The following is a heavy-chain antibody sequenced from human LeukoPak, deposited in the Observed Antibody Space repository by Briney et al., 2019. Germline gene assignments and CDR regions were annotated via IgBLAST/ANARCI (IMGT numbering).Heavy chain of an antibody. CDR1: GFTFSSYG. V-gene: IGHV3-23*01. Sequence: GGTLRLSCAASGFTFSSYGMSWVRQAPGKGLEWVSSIFPSGGEIHYADSVRGRFTISRDNSKSTLSLQMNSLRAEDTAIYYCATYRQVLLPFESWGQGTLVTVSS. D-gene: IGHD2-8*02. CDR3: ATYRQVLLPFES. J-gene: IGHJ4*02. CDR2: IFPSGGEI.